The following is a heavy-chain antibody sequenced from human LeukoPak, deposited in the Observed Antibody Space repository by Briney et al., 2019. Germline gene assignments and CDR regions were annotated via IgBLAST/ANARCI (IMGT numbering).Heavy chain of an antibody. D-gene: IGHD3-10*01. CDR1: GGTFSSYA. Sequence: SVKVSCKASGGTFSSYAISWVRQAPGQGLEWMGRIIPILGIANYAQKFQGRVTITAAKSTSTAYMELSSLRSEDTAVYYCARAPMVRGVSYAFDIWGQGTMVTVSS. CDR2: IIPILGIA. CDR3: ARAPMVRGVSYAFDI. J-gene: IGHJ3*02. V-gene: IGHV1-69*04.